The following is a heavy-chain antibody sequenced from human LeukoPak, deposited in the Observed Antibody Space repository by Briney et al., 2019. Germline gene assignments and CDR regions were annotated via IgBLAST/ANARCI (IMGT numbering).Heavy chain of an antibody. CDR1: GFTFSSYA. D-gene: IGHD3-10*01. V-gene: IGHV3-23*01. CDR3: AKDHMVRGVSPFDY. J-gene: IGHJ4*02. Sequence: GRSLRLSCAASGFTFSSYAMSWVRQAPGKGLEWVSAISGSGGSTYYADSVKGRFTISRDNSKNTLYLQMNSLRAEDTAVYYCAKDHMVRGVSPFDYWGQGTLVTVSS. CDR2: ISGSGGST.